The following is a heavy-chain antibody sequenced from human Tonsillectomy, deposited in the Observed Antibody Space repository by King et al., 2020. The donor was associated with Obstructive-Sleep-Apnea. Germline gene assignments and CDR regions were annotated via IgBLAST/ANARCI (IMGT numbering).Heavy chain of an antibody. CDR1: GYTFTTYG. CDR3: ARDPPGGIAVRFDY. CDR2: ISAYNGDT. D-gene: IGHD6-19*01. J-gene: IGHJ4*02. V-gene: IGHV1-18*04. Sequence: QLVQSGAEVKKPGASVKVSCKASGYTFTTYGINRVRQAPGQGLEWMGWISAYNGDTNYIQKLHDRVTMTTDTSTSTAYMELKSLRSDDTAVYYCARDPPGGIAVRFDYWGQGTLVTVSS.